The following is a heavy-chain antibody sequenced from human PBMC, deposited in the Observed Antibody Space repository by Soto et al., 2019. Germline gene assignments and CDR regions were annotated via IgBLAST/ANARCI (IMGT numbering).Heavy chain of an antibody. J-gene: IGHJ3*01. CDR3: ARVRPSIAVNDALDV. D-gene: IGHD3-3*02. CDR2: MTYDGATE. Sequence: QVHLVESGGGVVQPGGSLRLSCAASGFTFNDYVIHWVRQAAGKGLEWVASMTYDGATEYYADSVKGRFTVSRDNSKRTLSLQMNSLRPEDTAVYYCARVRPSIAVNDALDVWGQGTTVTVSS. V-gene: IGHV3-30*14. CDR1: GFTFNDYV.